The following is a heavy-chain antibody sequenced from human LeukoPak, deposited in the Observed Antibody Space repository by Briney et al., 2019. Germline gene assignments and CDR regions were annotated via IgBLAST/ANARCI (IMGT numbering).Heavy chain of an antibody. V-gene: IGHV3-30*18. CDR3: AKDRSGSYYRCFQH. J-gene: IGHJ1*01. Sequence: GGSLRLACAASGFTFSSYGMHWVRQAPGKGLEWVAVISYDGSNKYYADSVKGRFTISRDNSKNTLYLQMNSLRAEDTAVYYCAKDRSGSYYRCFQHWGQGTLVTVSS. CDR2: ISYDGSNK. D-gene: IGHD1-26*01. CDR1: GFTFSSYG.